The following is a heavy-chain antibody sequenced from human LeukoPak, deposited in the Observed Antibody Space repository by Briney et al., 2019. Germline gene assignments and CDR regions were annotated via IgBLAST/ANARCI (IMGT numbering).Heavy chain of an antibody. CDR2: IYTSGSV. CDR3: ARDRGSEYIYADNPAVPYMDV. J-gene: IGHJ6*03. V-gene: IGHV4-4*07. Sequence: PSETLSLTCTVSGGSISSYYWSWIRQPAGKGLEWIGRIYTSGSVNYNPSLKSRVTISVDTSKNQFSLKLSSVTAADTAVYYCARDRGSEYIYADNPAVPYMDVWGKGTTVTVSS. CDR1: GGSISSYY. D-gene: IGHD5-18*01.